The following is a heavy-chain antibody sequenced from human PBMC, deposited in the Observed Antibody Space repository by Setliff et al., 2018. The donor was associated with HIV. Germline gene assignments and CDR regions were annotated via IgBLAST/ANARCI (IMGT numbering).Heavy chain of an antibody. J-gene: IGHJ4*02. Sequence: ASVKVSCKASGYTFTSYAMHWVRQAPGQRLEWMGWIHAGNGYTKYSQKFQGRVTLTRDTSASTAYMELSSLRSEDTAVYYCARKGSGSSFDFEYWGQGTLVTVS. CDR1: GYTFTSYA. V-gene: IGHV1-3*01. D-gene: IGHD3-10*01. CDR3: ARKGSGSSFDFEY. CDR2: IHAGNGYT.